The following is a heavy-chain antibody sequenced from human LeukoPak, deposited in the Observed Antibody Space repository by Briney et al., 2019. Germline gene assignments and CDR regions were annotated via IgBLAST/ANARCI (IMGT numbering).Heavy chain of an antibody. J-gene: IGHJ4*02. D-gene: IGHD2-15*01. CDR3: AKSGLNRFDY. CDR2: LNTDGSRT. Sequence: GSLRLSCAASGFTFSSYWMHWVRQAPGKGLVWVSRLNTDGSRTGYADSVKGRFTISRDNAKNMLYLQMNSLRAEDTALYYCAKSGLNRFDYWGQGTLVTVSS. CDR1: GFTFSSYW. V-gene: IGHV3-74*01.